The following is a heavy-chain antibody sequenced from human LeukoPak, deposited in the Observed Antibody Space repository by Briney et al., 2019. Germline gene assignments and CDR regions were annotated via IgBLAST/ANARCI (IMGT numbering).Heavy chain of an antibody. CDR3: ARDRYSSSWYGFYYYYYMDV. V-gene: IGHV1-2*02. CDR1: GYTFTGYY. D-gene: IGHD6-13*01. CDR2: INPNSGGT. Sequence: ASVKVSCKASGYTFTGYYMHWVRQAPGQGLEWMGWINPNSGGTNYAQKFQGRVTMTRDTSISTAYMELSRLRSDNTAVYYCARDRYSSSWYGFYYYYYMDVWGKGTTATVSS. J-gene: IGHJ6*03.